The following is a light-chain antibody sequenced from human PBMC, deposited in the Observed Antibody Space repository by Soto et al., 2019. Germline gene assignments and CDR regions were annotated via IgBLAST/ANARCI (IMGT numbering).Light chain of an antibody. CDR2: DAS. V-gene: IGKV1-33*01. J-gene: IGKJ1*01. CDR1: QDISYY. CDR3: QQYNSYSWT. Sequence: DNQMTQSPSSLSASVGDRVTITCQASQDISYYLNWYQQKPGKAPKLLIYDASNLESGVPSRFSGSGSGTEFTLTISSLQPDDFATYYCQQYNSYSWTFGQGTKVDI.